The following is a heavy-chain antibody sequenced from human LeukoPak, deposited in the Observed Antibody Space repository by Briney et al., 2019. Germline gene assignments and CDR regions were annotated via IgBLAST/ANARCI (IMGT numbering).Heavy chain of an antibody. CDR2: IYPGDSDT. J-gene: IGHJ3*02. D-gene: IGHD5-18*01. CDR3: ASRWIQDGFDI. V-gene: IGHV5-51*01. Sequence: NPGESLKISFKGSGXRFTNYCIGWVRQKPGKGLEWMGIIYPGDSDTRYSPSFQGQVTISADKSISTAYLQWSSLKASDTAMYYCASRWIQDGFDIWGQGRMVTVSS. CDR1: GXRFTNYC.